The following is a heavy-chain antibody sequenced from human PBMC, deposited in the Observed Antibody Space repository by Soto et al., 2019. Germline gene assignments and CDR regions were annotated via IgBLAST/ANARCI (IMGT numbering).Heavy chain of an antibody. D-gene: IGHD2-15*01. CDR3: AKDDGARYCIGGSCYSHKGIAVAGAIDY. CDR2: ISSSSSYI. V-gene: IGHV3-21*01. Sequence: NPGGSLRLSCAASGFTFSSYSMNWVRQAPGKGLEWVSSISSSSSYIYYADSVKGRFTISRDNAKNSLYLQMNSLRAEDTAVYYCAKDDGARYCIGGSCYSHKGIAVAGAIDYWGQGTLVTVSS. J-gene: IGHJ4*02. CDR1: GFTFSSYS.